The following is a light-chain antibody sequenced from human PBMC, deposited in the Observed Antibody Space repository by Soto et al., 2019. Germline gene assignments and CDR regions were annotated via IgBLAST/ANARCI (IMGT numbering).Light chain of an antibody. Sequence: DIQMTQSPASLSASVGDRVTITCRASQTITSYLNWYQQKPGRAPKLMIYSASSLQGGVPSRFSGSGSGTDFTLTISSLQPEDSATYFCQQSDRVPLTFGGGTKVEIK. CDR3: QQSDRVPLT. CDR2: SAS. V-gene: IGKV1-39*01. CDR1: QTITSY. J-gene: IGKJ4*01.